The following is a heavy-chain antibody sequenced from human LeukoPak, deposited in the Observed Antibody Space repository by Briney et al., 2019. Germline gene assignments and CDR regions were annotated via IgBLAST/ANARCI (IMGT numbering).Heavy chain of an antibody. D-gene: IGHD3-22*01. Sequence: PGGSLRLSCVVSGFTVSGDYISWFRQAPGKGLEWVSVLYYGVSTFYKDSVKGRFTISRDNSKNTLYLQMNSLRAEDTAVYYCAKRPGGGSYYYDDSGYSFDYWGQGTLVTVSS. V-gene: IGHV3-53*01. CDR1: GFTVSGDY. CDR3: AKRPGGGSYYYDDSGYSFDY. CDR2: LYYGVST. J-gene: IGHJ4*02.